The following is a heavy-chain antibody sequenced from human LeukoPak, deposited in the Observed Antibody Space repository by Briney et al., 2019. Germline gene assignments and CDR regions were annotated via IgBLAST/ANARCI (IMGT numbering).Heavy chain of an antibody. Sequence: GGSLRLSCAASGFSFSMYAMHWVRQAPGKRLEFVSTINTDGGRTYYANPVKGRFTISRDNSKKKVYLQMDSLRAEDMAVYYCTRDREVAGLSDWGQGTLVIVSS. D-gene: IGHD6-19*01. J-gene: IGHJ1*01. CDR2: INTDGGRT. CDR3: TRDREVAGLSD. CDR1: GFSFSMYA. V-gene: IGHV3-64*01.